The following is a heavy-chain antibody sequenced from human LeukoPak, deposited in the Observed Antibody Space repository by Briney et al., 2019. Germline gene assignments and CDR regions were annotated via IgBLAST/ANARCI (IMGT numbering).Heavy chain of an antibody. CDR3: SRQDRTYYYGMDV. CDR2: IYPGDSDT. V-gene: IGHV5-51*01. J-gene: IGHJ6*02. D-gene: IGHD1-14*01. Sequence: GESLKISCKGSGYSFTSYWIGWVRQMPGKGLEWMGIIYPGDSDTRYSPSFQGQVTISADKSISTAYLQWSSLKASDTAMYYCSRQDRTYYYGMDVWGQGTTVTVSS. CDR1: GYSFTSYW.